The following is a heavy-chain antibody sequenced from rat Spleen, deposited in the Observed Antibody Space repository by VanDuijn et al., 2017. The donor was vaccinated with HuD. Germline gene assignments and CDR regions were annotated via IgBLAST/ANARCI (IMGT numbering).Heavy chain of an antibody. CDR3: ARHGILRPQYVDY. Sequence: EVQLVESGGGLVQPGRSLKFSCAASGFNFSDHAMSWVRQAPKKGLEWVATISSDGGRNFYRDSVKGRFTISRDNAKSSLYLQMDSLRSEDTATYYWARHGILRPQYVDYWGQGVMVTVSS. D-gene: IGHD1-6*01. J-gene: IGHJ2*01. V-gene: IGHV5-17*01. CDR1: GFNFSDHA. CDR2: ISSDGGRN.